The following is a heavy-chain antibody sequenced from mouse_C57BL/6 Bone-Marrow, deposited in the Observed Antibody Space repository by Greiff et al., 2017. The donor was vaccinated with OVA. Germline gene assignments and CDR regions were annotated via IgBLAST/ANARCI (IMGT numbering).Heavy chain of an antibody. V-gene: IGHV1-55*01. D-gene: IGHD2-2*01. CDR3: ARPYGYDNYYAMDY. CDR2: IYPGSGST. J-gene: IGHJ4*01. CDR1: GYTFTTYW. Sequence: VQLQQSGAELVKPGASVKMSCKASGYTFTTYWITWVKQRPGQGLEWIGDIYPGSGSTNYNEKFKGKAKLTVDTSSSTAYMQLSRLTSEDSAVYYYARPYGYDNYYAMDYWGQGNSATVSS.